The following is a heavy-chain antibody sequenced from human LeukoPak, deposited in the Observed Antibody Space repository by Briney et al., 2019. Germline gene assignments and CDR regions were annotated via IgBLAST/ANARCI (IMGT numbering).Heavy chain of an antibody. J-gene: IGHJ4*02. Sequence: GGSLRLSCAASGFTFSSYAMSWLRQAPGRGLEWISAITNSGGDTYHADSVKGRFTIPSDNSKNTLYLQMDSLRVEDTAIYYWAKGSSSSRPYYFDYWGQGALVTVSS. CDR2: ITNSGGDT. V-gene: IGHV3-23*01. CDR3: AKGSSSSRPYYFDY. CDR1: GFTFSSYA. D-gene: IGHD6-6*01.